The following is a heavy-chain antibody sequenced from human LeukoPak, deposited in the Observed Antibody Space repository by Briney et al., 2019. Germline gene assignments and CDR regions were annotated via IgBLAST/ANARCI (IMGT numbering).Heavy chain of an antibody. V-gene: IGHV4-38-2*02. CDR2: IYHSGST. Sequence: PSETLSLTCTVSGYSISSAYYWGWIRQPPGEGLEWIGNIYHSGSTSYNPSLKSRVTISVDTSRNQFSLKLTSVTAADTAVYYCATKSAYDFGFDYWGQGTLVTVSS. D-gene: IGHD5-12*01. CDR1: GYSISSAYY. CDR3: ATKSAYDFGFDY. J-gene: IGHJ4*02.